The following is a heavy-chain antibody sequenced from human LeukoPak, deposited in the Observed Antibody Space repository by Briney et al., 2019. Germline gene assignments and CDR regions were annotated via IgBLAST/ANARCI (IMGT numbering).Heavy chain of an antibody. J-gene: IGHJ4*02. Sequence: GASVTVSCKASGYTFTSYDINWVRQATGQGLEWMGWMNPNSGNTGYAQKFQGRVTMTRNTSISTAYMELSSLRSDDTAVYYCAKRTGGSGTPLGYWGQGTLVTVSS. CDR2: MNPNSGNT. D-gene: IGHD3-10*01. CDR3: AKRTGGSGTPLGY. CDR1: GYTFTSYD. V-gene: IGHV1-8*01.